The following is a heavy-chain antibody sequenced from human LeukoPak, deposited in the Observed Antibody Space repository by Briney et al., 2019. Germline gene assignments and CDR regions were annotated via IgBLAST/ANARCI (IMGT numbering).Heavy chain of an antibody. Sequence: GGSLRLSCAASGFTFSSYAMSWVRQAPGKRLEWVSSISSSSSYIYYADSVKGRFTISRDNAKNSLYLQMNSLRAEDTAVYYCARDITGFTGYWGQGTLVTVSS. D-gene: IGHD1-14*01. CDR1: GFTFSSYA. J-gene: IGHJ4*02. V-gene: IGHV3-21*01. CDR2: ISSSSSYI. CDR3: ARDITGFTGY.